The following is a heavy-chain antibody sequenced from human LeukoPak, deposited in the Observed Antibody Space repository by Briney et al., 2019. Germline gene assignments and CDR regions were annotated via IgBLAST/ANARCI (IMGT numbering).Heavy chain of an antibody. Sequence: SVKVSCKASGGTFSSYAISWVRQAPGQGLEWMGRIIPILGIANYAQKFQGRVTITADKSTCTAYMELSSLRSEDTVVYYCARDPHPAASGSWFDPWGQGTLVTVSS. CDR1: GGTFSSYA. CDR3: ARDPHPAASGSWFDP. J-gene: IGHJ5*02. D-gene: IGHD2-2*01. V-gene: IGHV1-69*04. CDR2: IIPILGIA.